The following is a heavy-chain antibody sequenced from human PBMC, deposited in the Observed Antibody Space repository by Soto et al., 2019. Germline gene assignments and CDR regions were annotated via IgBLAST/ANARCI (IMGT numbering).Heavy chain of an antibody. CDR3: ARGGFSADDESDSFDP. CDR1: GGSISSPTYY. Sequence: QVPLQEPGPGLVKPSEPLSLTCSVSGGSISSPTYYWGWVRRAPGGGPEWIGNIFYNGRTDYNPSLHCRVAISVDTSKNQFSLRLASVTAADTAVYYCARGGFSADDESDSFDPWGHGTLVTVS. CDR2: IFYNGRT. D-gene: IGHD5-12*01. V-gene: IGHV4-39*02. J-gene: IGHJ5*02.